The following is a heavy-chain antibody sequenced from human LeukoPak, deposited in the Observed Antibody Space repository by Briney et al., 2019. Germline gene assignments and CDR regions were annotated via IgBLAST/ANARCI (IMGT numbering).Heavy chain of an antibody. Sequence: GGSLRLSCAASGFTFSSYSMNWVRQAPGKGLEWISYITTSGGAKNYADSVKGRFTISRDNAENSLYLQMSSLRAEDTAVYYCARTRSSGYYYYFDYWGQGTLVTVSS. D-gene: IGHD3-22*01. CDR2: ITTSGGAK. CDR3: ARTRSSGYYYYFDY. V-gene: IGHV3-48*01. J-gene: IGHJ4*02. CDR1: GFTFSSYS.